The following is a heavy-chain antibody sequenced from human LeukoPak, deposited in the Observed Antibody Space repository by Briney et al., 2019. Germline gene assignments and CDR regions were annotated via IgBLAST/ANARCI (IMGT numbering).Heavy chain of an antibody. V-gene: IGHV4-59*01. CDR2: IYCSGST. CDR3: ASTDYGDYPKGFDY. J-gene: IGHJ4*02. CDR1: GGSISSYY. Sequence: PSETLSLTCTVSGGSISSYYWSWIRQPPGKGLEWIGYIYCSGSTNYNPSLKSRVTISVDTSKNQFSLKLSSVTAADTAVYYCASTDYGDYPKGFDYWGQGTLVTVSS. D-gene: IGHD4-17*01.